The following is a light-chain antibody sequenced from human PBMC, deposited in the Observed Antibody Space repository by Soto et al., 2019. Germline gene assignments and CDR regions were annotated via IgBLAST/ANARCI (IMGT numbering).Light chain of an antibody. V-gene: IGLV3-21*04. Sequence: SYELTQPPSVSVAPGKTARITCGGNNIGSKSVHWYQQKPGQAPVLVIYYDSDRPSGIPERFSGSNSGNTATLTISRVEAGDEADYYCQVWDSSSDHLWVFGGGTKVTV. CDR3: QVWDSSSDHLWV. CDR2: YDS. CDR1: NIGSKS. J-gene: IGLJ3*02.